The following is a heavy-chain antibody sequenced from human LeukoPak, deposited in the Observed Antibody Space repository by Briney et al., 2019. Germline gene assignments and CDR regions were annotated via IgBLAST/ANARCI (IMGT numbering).Heavy chain of an antibody. V-gene: IGHV1-18*01. CDR2: ISAYNGNT. CDR3: ARWEVPYYDILTGYGAWDY. Sequence: ASVKVSCKASGYTFTSYGISWVRQAPGQALEWMGWISAYNGNTNYAQKLQGRVTMTTDSSTSTAYMELRSLRSDDTAVYYCARWEVPYYDILTGYGAWDYWGQGTLVTVSS. J-gene: IGHJ4*02. CDR1: GYTFTSYG. D-gene: IGHD3-9*01.